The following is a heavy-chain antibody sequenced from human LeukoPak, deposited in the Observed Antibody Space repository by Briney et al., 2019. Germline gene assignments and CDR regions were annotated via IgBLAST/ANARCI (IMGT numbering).Heavy chain of an antibody. D-gene: IGHD6-19*01. V-gene: IGHV4-39*01. CDR1: GGSISSSSYY. Sequence: PSETLSLTCTVSGGSISSSSYYWGWIRQPPGKGLEWIGSIYYSGSTYYNPSLKSRVTISVDTSKNQFSQKLSSVTAADTAVYYCARQILAVAGFDYWGQGTLVTVSS. J-gene: IGHJ4*02. CDR2: IYYSGST. CDR3: ARQILAVAGFDY.